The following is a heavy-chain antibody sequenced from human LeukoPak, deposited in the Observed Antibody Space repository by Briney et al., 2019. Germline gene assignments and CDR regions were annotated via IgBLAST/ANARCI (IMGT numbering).Heavy chain of an antibody. CDR3: AIHSSSGWYDVDH. V-gene: IGHV4-28*01. CDR1: GYSISSSNW. D-gene: IGHD6-19*01. Sequence: SDTLSLTCAVSGYSISSSNWWCWLRPSPGKGLEWSGFIYCSGSTYYNPSLKSRFTMSVDKSKNQSSLQVSSVTAVDTAVYYCAIHSSSGWYDVDHWGQGTLVTVSS. CDR2: IYCSGST. J-gene: IGHJ4*02.